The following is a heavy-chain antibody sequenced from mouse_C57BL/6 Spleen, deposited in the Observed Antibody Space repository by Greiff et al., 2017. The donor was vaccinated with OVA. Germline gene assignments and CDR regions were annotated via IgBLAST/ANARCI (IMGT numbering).Heavy chain of an antibody. CDR1: GYSFTGYS. V-gene: IGHV1-42*01. CDR2: INPSTGGT. D-gene: IGHD2-5*01. Sequence: VQLQQSGPELVKPGASVKISCKASGYSFTGYSMNWVKQSPEKSLEWIGEINPSTGGTTYNQKFKAKATLTVDKSSSTAYMQLKSLTSEDSAVYYCARASYGYSNEGDFDYWGQGTTLTVSS. CDR3: ARASYGYSNEGDFDY. J-gene: IGHJ2*01.